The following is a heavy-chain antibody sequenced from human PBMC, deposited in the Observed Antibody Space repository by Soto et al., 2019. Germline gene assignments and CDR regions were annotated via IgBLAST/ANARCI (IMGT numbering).Heavy chain of an antibody. D-gene: IGHD6-6*01. V-gene: IGHV4-30-2*01. J-gene: IGHJ4*02. Sequence: QLQLQESGSGLVKPSQTLSLTCAVSGGSISSGGYSWSWIRQPPGKGLEWIGYIYHSGNTYYNPSNKTRVTISVDRSKNQFTLKLSSVTAADTAVYYCAGGIAARPLGYWGQGTLVTVSS. CDR2: IYHSGNT. CDR3: AGGIAARPLGY. CDR1: GGSISSGGYS.